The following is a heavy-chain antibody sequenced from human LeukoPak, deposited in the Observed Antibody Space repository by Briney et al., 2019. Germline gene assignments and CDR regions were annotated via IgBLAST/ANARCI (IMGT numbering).Heavy chain of an antibody. CDR2: ISAYNGNT. V-gene: IGHV1-18*04. CDR1: GYTFTGYY. J-gene: IGHJ4*02. Sequence: ASVKVSCKASGYTFTGYYIHWVRQAPGQGLEWMGWISAYNGNTNYAQKLQGRVTMTTDTSTSTAYMELRSLRSDDTAVYYCARDESEQWLVHSGYWGQGTLVTVSS. CDR3: ARDESEQWLVHSGY. D-gene: IGHD6-19*01.